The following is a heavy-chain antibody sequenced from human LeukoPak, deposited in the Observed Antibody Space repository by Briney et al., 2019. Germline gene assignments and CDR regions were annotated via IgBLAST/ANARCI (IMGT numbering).Heavy chain of an antibody. V-gene: IGHV3-74*01. CDR2: IKYDGSKT. J-gene: IGHJ3*02. Sequence: GGSLRLSCAASGFTFSRYWMHWVSQAPGKWLVWVSRIKYDGSKTSDADFVKGRFTIYRDNAKNTLYLQMNSLRAEDAAVYYCARDPHGGSGSDPHDAFDIWGQGTMVTVSS. D-gene: IGHD1-26*01. CDR3: ARDPHGGSGSDPHDAFDI. CDR1: GFTFSRYW.